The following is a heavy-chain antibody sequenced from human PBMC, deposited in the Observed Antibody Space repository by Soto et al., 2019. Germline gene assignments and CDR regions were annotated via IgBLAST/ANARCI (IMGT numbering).Heavy chain of an antibody. V-gene: IGHV3-23*01. Sequence: PGGSLRLSCAASGFTFSTYAMAWVRQAPGKGLEWVSGVSASGLNTDYADPVKGRFYISRDNSKNTVSLHMNSLRAEDTALYYCAKIFVAEAATPFFDYWGQGALVTVSS. CDR1: GFTFSTYA. D-gene: IGHD2-15*01. CDR2: VSASGLNT. CDR3: AKIFVAEAATPFFDY. J-gene: IGHJ4*02.